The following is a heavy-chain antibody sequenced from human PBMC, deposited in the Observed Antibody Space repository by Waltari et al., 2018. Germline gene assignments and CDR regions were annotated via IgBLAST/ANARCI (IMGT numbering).Heavy chain of an antibody. CDR2: INHSGST. J-gene: IGHJ6*02. V-gene: IGHV4-34*01. CDR1: GGSFSGYY. Sequence: QVQLQQWGAGLLKPSETLSLTCAVYGGSFSGYYWSWIRQPPGKGLEWIGEINHSGSTNYNPSLKSRVTISVDTSKNQFSLKLSSVTAADTAVYYCARGVGNYYYGMDVWGQGTTVTVSS. CDR3: ARGVGNYYYGMDV.